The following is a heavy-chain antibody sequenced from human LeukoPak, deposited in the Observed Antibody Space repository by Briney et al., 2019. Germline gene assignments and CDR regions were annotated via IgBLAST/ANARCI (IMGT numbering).Heavy chain of an antibody. J-gene: IGHJ6*03. CDR1: GYTFTGYY. D-gene: IGHD2-21*02. Sequence: ASVKVSCKASGYTFTGYYMHWVRQAPGQGLEWMGWINPNSGGTNYAQKFQGRVTMTRDTSISTAYMELSRLRSDDTAVYYCARMARDCALCYYMDVWGKGTTVTISS. CDR2: INPNSGGT. V-gene: IGHV1-2*02. CDR3: ARMARDCALCYYMDV.